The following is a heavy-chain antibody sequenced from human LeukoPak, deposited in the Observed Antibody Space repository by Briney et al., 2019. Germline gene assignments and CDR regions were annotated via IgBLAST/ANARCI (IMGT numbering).Heavy chain of an antibody. CDR3: ASAYLNYILTGPLDY. CDR2: INPNSGGT. CDR1: GYTFTGYY. V-gene: IGHV1-2*02. Sequence: GASVKVSCKASGYTFTGYYMHWVRQAPGQGHEWMGWINPNSGGTNYAQKSQGRVTMTRDTSISTAYMELSRLRSDDTAVYYCASAYLNYILTGPLDYWGQGTLVTVSS. D-gene: IGHD3-9*01. J-gene: IGHJ4*02.